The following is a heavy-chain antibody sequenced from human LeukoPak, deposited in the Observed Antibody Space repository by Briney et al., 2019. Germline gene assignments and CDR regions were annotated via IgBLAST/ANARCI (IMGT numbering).Heavy chain of an antibody. V-gene: IGHV1-2*02. CDR3: ARPLYCSSTSCDWDNWFDP. Sequence: ASVKVSCKASGYTFTGYYIHWVRQAPGQGLEWMGWINPNSGGTNYAQKFQGRVTMTRDTSISTAYMELSRLRSDDTAVYYCARPLYCSSTSCDWDNWFDPWGQGTLVTVSS. CDR1: GYTFTGYY. D-gene: IGHD2-2*01. J-gene: IGHJ5*02. CDR2: INPNSGGT.